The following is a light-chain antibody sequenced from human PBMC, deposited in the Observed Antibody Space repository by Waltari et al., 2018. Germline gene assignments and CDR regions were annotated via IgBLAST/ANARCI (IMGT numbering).Light chain of an antibody. J-gene: IGLJ2*01. CDR1: SSDVGGYNY. V-gene: IGLV2-11*01. Sequence: QSALTQPRSASGSPGQSVAISCTGTSSDVGGYNYVSWYQQEPGKAPKLMIYDVSKRPSGVPDRFSGSKSGNTASLTISGLQAEDEADYYCCSYSGSYSFVVFGGGTKLTVL. CDR3: CSYSGSYSFVV. CDR2: DVS.